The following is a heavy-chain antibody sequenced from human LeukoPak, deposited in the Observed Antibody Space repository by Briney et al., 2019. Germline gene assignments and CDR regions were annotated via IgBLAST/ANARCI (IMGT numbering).Heavy chain of an antibody. CDR2: IYYSGSA. CDR3: ARRRAVPGFYYFDY. V-gene: IGHV4-59*08. D-gene: IGHD6-19*01. CDR1: GGSICSYY. J-gene: IGHJ4*02. Sequence: ETLSLTCTVSGGSICSYYWTWLRQPPGKGLEWIGYIYYSGSANYNPSLKSRVTISVDTSKNQFSLKLSSLTAADTAVYYCARRRAVPGFYYFDYWGQGTLVTVSS.